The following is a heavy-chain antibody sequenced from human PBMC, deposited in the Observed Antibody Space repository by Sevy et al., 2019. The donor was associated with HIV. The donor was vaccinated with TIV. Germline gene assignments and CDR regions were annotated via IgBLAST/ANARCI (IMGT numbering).Heavy chain of an antibody. CDR3: AKGIVGSTGVLFDY. Sequence: GESLKISCAASGFTFSSYGMHWVRQAPGKGLEWVAVISYDGSNKYYADSVKGRFTISRDNSKNTLYLQMNSLRAEDTAVYYCAKGIVGSTGVLFDYWGQGTLVTVSS. J-gene: IGHJ4*02. V-gene: IGHV3-30*18. D-gene: IGHD1-26*01. CDR1: GFTFSSYG. CDR2: ISYDGSNK.